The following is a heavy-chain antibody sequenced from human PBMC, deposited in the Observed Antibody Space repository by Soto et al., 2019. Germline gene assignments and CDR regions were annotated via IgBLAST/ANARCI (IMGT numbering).Heavy chain of an antibody. CDR1: GFTVSSNY. Sequence: GGSLRLSCAASGFTVSSNYMSWVRQAPGKGLEWVSAIYSGGSTYYADSVKGRFTISRDNSKNTLDLQMNSLRAEDTAVYYCARAPLDYWYFDLWGRGTLVTVSS. CDR2: IYSGGST. J-gene: IGHJ2*01. CDR3: ARAPLDYWYFDL. V-gene: IGHV3-66*01.